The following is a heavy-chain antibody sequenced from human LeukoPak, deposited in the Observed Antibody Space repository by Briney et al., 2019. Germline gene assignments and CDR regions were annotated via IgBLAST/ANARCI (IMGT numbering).Heavy chain of an antibody. CDR3: AREAGSSSWVPGDY. V-gene: IGHV4-39*07. D-gene: IGHD6-13*01. J-gene: IGHJ4*02. CDR1: GGSISSSSYY. Sequence: TPSETLSLTCTVSGGSISSSSYYWGWIRQPPGKGLEWIGSIYYSGSTYYNPSLKSRVTISVDTSKNQFSLKLSSVTAADTAVYYCAREAGSSSWVPGDYWGQGTLVTVSS. CDR2: IYYSGST.